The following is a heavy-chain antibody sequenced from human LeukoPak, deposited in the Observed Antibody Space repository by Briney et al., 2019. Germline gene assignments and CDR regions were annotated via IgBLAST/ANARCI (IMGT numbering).Heavy chain of an antibody. D-gene: IGHD6-19*01. CDR3: ARENDYSSGLFDY. CDR2: IYYSGST. CDR1: GGSISSYY. J-gene: IGHJ4*02. Sequence: SETLSLTCTVSGGSISSYYWSWIRQPPGKGLEWIGYIYYSGSTNYNPSLKSRVTISVDTSKSQFSLKLSSVTAADTAVYYCARENDYSSGLFDYWGQGTLVVVSS. V-gene: IGHV4-59*12.